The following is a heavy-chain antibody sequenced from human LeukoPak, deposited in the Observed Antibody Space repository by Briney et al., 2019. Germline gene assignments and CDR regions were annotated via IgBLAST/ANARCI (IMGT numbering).Heavy chain of an antibody. V-gene: IGHV3-23*01. D-gene: IGHD4-23*01. CDR2: LGISGDYS. Sequence: GGSLRLSCVAYEFILSRYAVSWVRQAPGKGLQWVSSLGISGDYSWYAGSVKGRFTISRDVSKNTLYLQMNSLGVEDTAVYYCARGGGGNSDFVTSYTGASLSFDYWGQGALVTVSS. J-gene: IGHJ4*02. CDR1: EFILSRYA. CDR3: ARGGGGNSDFVTSYTGASLSFDY.